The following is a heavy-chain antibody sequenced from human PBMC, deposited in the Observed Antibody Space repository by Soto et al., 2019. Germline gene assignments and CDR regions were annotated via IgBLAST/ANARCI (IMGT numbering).Heavy chain of an antibody. CDR2: IIPIFGTA. D-gene: IGHD4-17*01. J-gene: IGHJ4*02. CDR3: ARLFMTTVVTRDY. V-gene: IGHV1-69*13. CDR1: GGTFSSYA. Sequence: GASVKVSCKASGGTFSSYAISWVRQAPGQGLEWMGGIIPIFGTANYAQKFQGRVMITADESTSTAYMELSSLRSEDTAVYYCARLFMTTVVTRDYWGQGTLVTVSS.